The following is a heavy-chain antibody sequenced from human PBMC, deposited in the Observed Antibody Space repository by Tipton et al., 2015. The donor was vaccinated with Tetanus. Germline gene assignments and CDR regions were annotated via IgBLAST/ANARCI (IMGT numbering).Heavy chain of an antibody. CDR1: GGSVSSGNYF. D-gene: IGHD3-22*01. Sequence: LRLSCTVSGGSVSSGNYFWTWIRQSPGTGLVWIGNIYDSGSTIYNPSLKSRVTISKDTTKNKFSLKLSSVTAADTAVYYCVLYCDNGRRSEAYHCYGMDVWGQGTTVTVSS. CDR2: IYDSGST. V-gene: IGHV4-61*01. J-gene: IGHJ6*02. CDR3: VLYCDNGRRSEAYHCYGMDV.